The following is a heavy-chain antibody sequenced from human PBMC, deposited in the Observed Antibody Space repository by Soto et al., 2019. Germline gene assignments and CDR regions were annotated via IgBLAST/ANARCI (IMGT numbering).Heavy chain of an antibody. V-gene: IGHV3-43*01. D-gene: IGHD1-26*01. Sequence: GGSLRLSCAASGFTFDDYTMHWVRQAPGKGLEWVSLISWDGGSTYYADSVKGRFTISRDNSKNTLYLQMNSLRAEDTAVYYCATGGTATTRPGHAFWGQGTLVTGSS. CDR2: ISWDGGST. CDR1: GFTFDDYT. CDR3: ATGGTATTRPGHAF. J-gene: IGHJ4*02.